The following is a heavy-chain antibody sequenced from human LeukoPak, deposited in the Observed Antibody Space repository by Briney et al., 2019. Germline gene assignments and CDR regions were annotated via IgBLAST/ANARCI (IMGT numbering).Heavy chain of an antibody. V-gene: IGHV1-2*02. CDR3: ARSSGWGLVAFDI. CDR1: GYAFTGYY. J-gene: IGHJ3*02. D-gene: IGHD6-19*01. Sequence: ASVKVSCKASGYAFTGYYMHWVRQAPGQGLEWMGWINPNSGGTNYAQKFQGRVTMTRDTSISTAYMELSRLRSDDTAVYYCARSSGWGLVAFDIWGQGTMVTVSS. CDR2: INPNSGGT.